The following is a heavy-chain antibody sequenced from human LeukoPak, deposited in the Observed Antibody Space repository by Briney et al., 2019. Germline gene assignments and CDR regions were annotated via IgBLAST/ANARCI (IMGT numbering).Heavy chain of an antibody. CDR1: GFTFSSYA. D-gene: IGHD3-3*01. CDR3: ARDGGGIFGVTDNRGPFDY. J-gene: IGHJ4*02. Sequence: GGSLRLSCAASGFTFSSYAMHWVRQAPGKGLEWVAVISYDGSNKYYADSVKGRFTISRDNSKNTLYLQMNSLRIEDTAVFYCARDGGGIFGVTDNRGPFDYWGQGTLVTVSS. CDR2: ISYDGSNK. V-gene: IGHV3-30-3*01.